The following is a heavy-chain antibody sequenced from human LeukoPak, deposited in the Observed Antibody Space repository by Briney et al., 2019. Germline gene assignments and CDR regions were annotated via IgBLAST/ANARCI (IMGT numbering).Heavy chain of an antibody. CDR2: INPNDGDT. D-gene: IGHD2-2*01. V-gene: IGHV1-2*02. J-gene: IGHJ4*02. CDR3: ARANFLYCSSSTCLLDY. Sequence: ASVKVSCKASGYTFTDYYMHWVRQAPGEGFEWMGWINPNDGDTNYAQKFQGRVTMTRDTSISTAHMEVSRLRSDDTAVYYCARANFLYCSSSTCLLDYWGQGTLVTVSS. CDR1: GYTFTDYY.